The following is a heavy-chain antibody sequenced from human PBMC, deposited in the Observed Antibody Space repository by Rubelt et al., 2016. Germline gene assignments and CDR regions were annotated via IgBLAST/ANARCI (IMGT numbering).Heavy chain of an antibody. D-gene: IGHD1-26*01. CDR1: GFTFSNYG. J-gene: IGHJ4*02. CDR2: ISYDGSNK. Sequence: QVQLVESGGGVVQPGRSLRLSCAASGFTFSNYGMHWVRQAPGTGLEWVAVISYDGSNKYYVDSVKGRFTISRDNSKNTLYLQMNSLRAEDTAVYYCAKDKSIVVGASGHFDYWGRGTLVTVSS. V-gene: IGHV3-30*18. CDR3: AKDKSIVVGASGHFDY.